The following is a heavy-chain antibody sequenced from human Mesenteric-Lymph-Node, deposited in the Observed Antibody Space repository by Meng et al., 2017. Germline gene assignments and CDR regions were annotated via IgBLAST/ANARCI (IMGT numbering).Heavy chain of an antibody. Sequence: GESLKISCAASGFTLSSYWMHWFRQAPGKGLVWVSRIKSDGSATSYADSVKGRFTISRDNAKNTLYLQMNSLRAEDTAVYYCARDVFDYVWGSFRRRGGMDVWGQGTTVTVSS. CDR2: IKSDGSAT. V-gene: IGHV3-74*01. J-gene: IGHJ6*02. D-gene: IGHD3-16*02. CDR1: GFTLSSYW. CDR3: ARDVFDYVWGSFRRRGGMDV.